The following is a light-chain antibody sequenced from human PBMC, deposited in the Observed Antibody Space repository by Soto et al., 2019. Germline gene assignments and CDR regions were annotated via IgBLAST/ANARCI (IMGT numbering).Light chain of an antibody. J-gene: IGLJ3*02. CDR2: DVS. Sequence: QSALTQPASVSGSPGQSITISCTGTSSDVGGYEFVSWYQQHPGKAPKLMIYDVSKRPSGVPDRFSGSKSGNTASLTISGLQAEDEADYYCCSYAGSYTVFGGGTKLTVL. V-gene: IGLV2-11*01. CDR1: SSDVGGYEF. CDR3: CSYAGSYTV.